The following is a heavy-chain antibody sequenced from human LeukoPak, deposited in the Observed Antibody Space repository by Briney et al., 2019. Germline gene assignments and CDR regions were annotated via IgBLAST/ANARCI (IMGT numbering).Heavy chain of an antibody. CDR1: GFTFSSYA. CDR2: IKQDGSEK. Sequence: GGSLRLSCAASGFTFSSYAMSWVRQAPGKGLEWVANIKQDGSEKYYVDSVKGRFTISRDNAKNSLYLQMNSLRAEDTAVYYCARDVLGGFDYWGQGTLVTVSS. CDR3: ARDVLGGFDY. D-gene: IGHD2-8*01. V-gene: IGHV3-7*04. J-gene: IGHJ4*02.